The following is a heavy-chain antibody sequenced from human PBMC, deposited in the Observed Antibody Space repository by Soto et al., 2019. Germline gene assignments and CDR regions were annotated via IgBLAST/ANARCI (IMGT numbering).Heavy chain of an antibody. J-gene: IGHJ3*02. Sequence: QVQPVESGGGVVQPGRSLRLSCAASVFKLSSYAMHWVRQAPGKGLEWVGVISHDGSTNSYTDSVKGRITICRDISQNSLYFLINSLQVEDTTLYYCARAHSSSSYNGAFDIWGQGTLVTVSS. CDR1: VFKLSSYA. V-gene: IGHV3-30*14. CDR2: ISHDGSTN. D-gene: IGHD6-13*01. CDR3: ARAHSSSSYNGAFDI.